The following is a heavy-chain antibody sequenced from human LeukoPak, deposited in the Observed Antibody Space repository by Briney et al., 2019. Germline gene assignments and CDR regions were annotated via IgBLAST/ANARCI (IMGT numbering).Heavy chain of an antibody. V-gene: IGHV3-21*01. CDR1: GFPFSDYL. CDR3: ASGTSYGT. J-gene: IGHJ5*02. CDR2: ISGSSTYI. D-gene: IGHD1-1*01. Sequence: GGSLRLSCVASGFPFSDYLLTWVRQAPGRGLEWVSSISGSSTYIYYADSVKGRFTISRDNAKNSLYLQMNSLRAEDTAVYYCASGTSYGTWGQGTLVTVSS.